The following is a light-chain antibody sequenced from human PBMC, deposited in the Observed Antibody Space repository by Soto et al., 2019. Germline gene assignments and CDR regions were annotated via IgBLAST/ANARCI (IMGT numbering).Light chain of an antibody. CDR1: QGISTY. J-gene: IGKJ1*01. CDR2: AAS. Sequence: DIQMTQSPSSLSASVGDRVTITCRASQGISTYLNWYQQKPGKAPKLLIYAASSLQSGVPSRFSGSGSETDFTLTISSLQSEDFAVYYCQQYNNWPPTFGQGTKVDIK. V-gene: IGKV1-39*01. CDR3: QQYNNWPPT.